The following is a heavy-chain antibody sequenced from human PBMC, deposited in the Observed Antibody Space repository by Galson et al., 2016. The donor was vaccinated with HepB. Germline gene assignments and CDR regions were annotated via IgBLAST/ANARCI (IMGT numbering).Heavy chain of an antibody. CDR3: VTYYYDSGGYSY. Sequence: SLRLSCAASGLTFSRFWMHWVRQVPGKGLVWVSHINSDGSSTDYADSVKGRFTISRYNAKNTLNLQMDSLGAEDTASYYCVTYYYDSGGYSYWGQGTLVTVAS. V-gene: IGHV3-74*01. CDR1: GLTFSRFW. D-gene: IGHD3-22*01. J-gene: IGHJ4*02. CDR2: INSDGSST.